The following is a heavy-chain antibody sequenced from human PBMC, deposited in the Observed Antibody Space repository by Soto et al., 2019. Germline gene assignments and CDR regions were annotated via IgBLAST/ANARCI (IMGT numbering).Heavy chain of an antibody. CDR3: ARIDPYDLMDV. D-gene: IGHD3-22*01. J-gene: IGHJ6*02. V-gene: IGHV3-48*01. Sequence: LRLSWEASGFTFRGYSMDWVRQAPGKGLEWLSFISSSGNTIYYADSVKGRFTVSRDKAHNSVSLEMSSLRGEDTAVYYCARIDPYDLMDVWGQGTTVTVSS. CDR2: ISSSGNTI. CDR1: GFTFRGYS.